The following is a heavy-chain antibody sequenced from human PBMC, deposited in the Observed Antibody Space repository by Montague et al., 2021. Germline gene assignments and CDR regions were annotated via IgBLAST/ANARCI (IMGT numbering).Heavy chain of an antibody. J-gene: IGHJ5*02. CDR3: AAYYYGGGGRGS. CDR1: GDSVRCGIYH. CDR2: ICDGGSA. D-gene: IGHD3-22*01. Sequence: SETLSLTCSVSGDSVRCGIYHWGWIRQSPGKGLEWIGYICDGGSATYKISHGSRVTMSLDTSSNQFSLNLRSATAADTAVYYCAAYYYGGGGRGSWGQGTLVTVSS. V-gene: IGHV4-61*01.